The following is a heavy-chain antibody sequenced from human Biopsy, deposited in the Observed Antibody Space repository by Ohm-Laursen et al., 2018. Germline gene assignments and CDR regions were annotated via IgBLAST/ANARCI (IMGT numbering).Heavy chain of an antibody. CDR2: ISNSGNT. CDR1: GDSINSSY. CDR3: ARRGSGGRSFDY. J-gene: IGHJ4*02. D-gene: IGHD2-15*01. Sequence: GTLSLTCTVSGDSINSSYWSWIRQPPGKGLEWIGLISNSGNTNNNPSLKSRVTISVDMSKNQISLKLGSVTVADTAVFYCARRGSGGRSFDYWGQGSLVTVSS. V-gene: IGHV4-59*08.